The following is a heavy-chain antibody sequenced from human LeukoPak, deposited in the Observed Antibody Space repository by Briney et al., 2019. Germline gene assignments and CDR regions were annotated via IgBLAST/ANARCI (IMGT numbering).Heavy chain of an antibody. CDR1: GFTFSSHW. CDR3: ARDPAYYYYMDV. J-gene: IGHJ6*03. Sequence: GGSLRLSCAASGFTFSSHWMHWVRQAPGKGLVWVSRINSDGSSTSYADSVKGRFTISRDNAKNTLYLQMNSLRAEDTAVYYCARDPAYYYYMDVWGKGTTVTVSS. CDR2: INSDGSST. V-gene: IGHV3-74*01.